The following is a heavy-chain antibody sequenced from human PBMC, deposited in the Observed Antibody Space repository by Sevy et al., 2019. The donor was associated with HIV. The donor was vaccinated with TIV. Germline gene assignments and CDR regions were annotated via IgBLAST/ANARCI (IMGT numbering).Heavy chain of an antibody. Sequence: SETLSLTCTVSGDSISSSPYYWGWIRQSHGKGLEWIGSIYYSGSTYYNPSLKSRVPISVDTSKNQFSLKLNSVTAADTAVYYCARQVGQLRFFDWYTGYFDYWGQGILVTVSS. J-gene: IGHJ4*02. V-gene: IGHV4-39*01. CDR2: IYYSGST. D-gene: IGHD3-9*01. CDR3: ARQVGQLRFFDWYTGYFDY. CDR1: GDSISSSPYY.